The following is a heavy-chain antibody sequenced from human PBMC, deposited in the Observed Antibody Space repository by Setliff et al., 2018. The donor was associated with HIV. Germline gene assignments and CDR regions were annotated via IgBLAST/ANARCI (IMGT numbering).Heavy chain of an antibody. J-gene: IGHJ4*02. V-gene: IGHV3-30-3*01. CDR3: ATVWTAGSLFY. Sequence: GGSLRLSCAATGFTFSSYVLHWVRQAPGKGLEWVAVMSTGGDIKIYADSVKGRFTISRDNSKNTLFLQMNSLRPEDTTVYYCATVWTAGSLFYWGQGTLVTVSS. CDR1: GFTFSSYV. CDR2: MSTGGDIK. D-gene: IGHD6-13*01.